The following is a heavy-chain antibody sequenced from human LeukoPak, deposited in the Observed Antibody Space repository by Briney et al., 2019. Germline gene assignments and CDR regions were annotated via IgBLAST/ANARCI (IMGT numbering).Heavy chain of an antibody. J-gene: IGHJ4*02. CDR1: GFTFSTFG. V-gene: IGHV3-30*02. Sequence: GGSPRLSCAASGFTFSTFGMHWVRQAPGKGLEWVAYIRYDGSNKYYADSVTGRFTISRDNSKNTLYLQMDSLRVEDTAVYYCARDHSPFALWSSGWYPNSHSASDYWGQGTLVTVSS. CDR3: ARDHSPFALWSSGWYPNSHSASDY. D-gene: IGHD6-19*01. CDR2: IRYDGSNK.